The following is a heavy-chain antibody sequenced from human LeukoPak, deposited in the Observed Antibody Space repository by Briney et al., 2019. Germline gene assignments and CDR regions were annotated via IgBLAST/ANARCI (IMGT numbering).Heavy chain of an antibody. J-gene: IGHJ2*01. CDR2: ISVDGSST. D-gene: IGHD1-26*01. V-gene: IGHV3-64D*06. CDR3: MKEGHAGSGYWYFEI. CDR1: GFTFSTYS. Sequence: PGGSLRLSCSASGFTFSTYSMYWVRQAPGKGLECVSAISVDGSSTYYADSVKGRFTISRDNSKNTLYLQMSSLRADDTAVYCCMKEGHAGSGYWYFEIWGRGTLVTVSS.